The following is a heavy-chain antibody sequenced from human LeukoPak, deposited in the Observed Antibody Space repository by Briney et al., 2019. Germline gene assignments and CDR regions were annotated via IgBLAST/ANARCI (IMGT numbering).Heavy chain of an antibody. CDR1: GYTFTSYD. CDR2: MNPNSGNT. Sequence: ASVKVSCKASGYTFTSYDINWVRQATGQGLEWMGWMNPNSGNTGYAQKLQGRVTMTTDTSTSTAYMEQRSLRSDDTAVYYCARDLVVMRSYSGSVDYWGQGTLVTVSS. CDR3: ARDLVVMRSYSGSVDY. V-gene: IGHV1-8*01. D-gene: IGHD6-19*01. J-gene: IGHJ4*02.